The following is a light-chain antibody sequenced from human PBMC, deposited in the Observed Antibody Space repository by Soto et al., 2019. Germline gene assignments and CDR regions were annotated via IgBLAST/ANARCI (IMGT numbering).Light chain of an antibody. CDR2: EVS. Sequence: QSALTQPASVSGSPGQSITISCAGTSSDIGGYNYVSWYQQHPGKAPKVMIYEVSNRPSGVSNRFSGSKSGNTASLTISGLLAEDEADYYCSSYTGGSTLYVFGSGTKLTVL. J-gene: IGLJ1*01. CDR1: SSDIGGYNY. V-gene: IGLV2-14*01. CDR3: SSYTGGSTLYV.